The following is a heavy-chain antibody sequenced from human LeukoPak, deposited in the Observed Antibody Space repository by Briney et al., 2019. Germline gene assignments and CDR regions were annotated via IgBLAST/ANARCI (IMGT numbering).Heavy chain of an antibody. V-gene: IGHV3-53*01. CDR3: ARALVRFASYYFDY. J-gene: IGHJ4*02. CDR1: GFTVSSNY. CDR2: IYSGGST. D-gene: IGHD3-3*01. Sequence: HPGGSLRLSCAASGFTVSSNYMSWVRQAPGKGLEWVSVIYSGGSTYYADSVKGRFTISRDNSKNTLYLQMNSLRAEDTAVYYCARALVRFASYYFDYWGQGTLVTVSS.